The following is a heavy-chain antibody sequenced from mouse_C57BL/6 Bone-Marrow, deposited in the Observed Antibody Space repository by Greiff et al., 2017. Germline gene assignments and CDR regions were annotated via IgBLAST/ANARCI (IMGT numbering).Heavy chain of an antibody. Sequence: QVQLQQPGAELVMPGASVKLSCKASGYTFTSYWMHWVKQRPGQGLEWIGEIDPSDSYTNYNQKFKGKSTLTVDKSSSTAYMQLSSLTSEDSAVYYCARGWLPFAYWGRGTRVTVSA. CDR2: IDPSDSYT. CDR3: ARGWLPFAY. D-gene: IGHD2-2*01. V-gene: IGHV1-69*01. CDR1: GYTFTSYW. J-gene: IGHJ3*01.